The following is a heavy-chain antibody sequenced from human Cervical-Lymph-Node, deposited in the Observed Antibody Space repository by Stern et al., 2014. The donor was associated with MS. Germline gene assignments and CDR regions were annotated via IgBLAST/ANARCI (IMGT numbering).Heavy chain of an antibody. Sequence: QVQLVQSGAEVKKPGSSVKVSCKALGGVFSTYTLAWVRQAPGQGLEWMGRIVPAFDTKTYAQRFLGRVTLTADESTSTAYMELSSLRSEDTAIYYCARDINGGRGYLWGQGTLVTVSS. CDR2: IVPAFDTK. V-gene: IGHV1-69*01. CDR3: ARDINGGRGYL. D-gene: IGHD7-27*01. CDR1: GGVFSTYT. J-gene: IGHJ4*02.